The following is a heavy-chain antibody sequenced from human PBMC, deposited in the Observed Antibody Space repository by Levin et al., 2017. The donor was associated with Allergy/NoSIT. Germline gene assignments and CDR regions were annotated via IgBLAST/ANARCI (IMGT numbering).Heavy chain of an antibody. J-gene: IGHJ6*02. CDR2: INPSGSNT. CDR1: GYTFTTYY. D-gene: IGHD2-15*01. Sequence: GESLKISCKASGYTFTTYYMHWVRQAPGQGLEWMGIINPSGSNTTYAQKFQDRVTMTRDTSTSTVYMELSSLRSEDTAVYYCARRCSGGSCYDYYGMDVWGQGTTVTVSS. V-gene: IGHV1-46*01. CDR3: ARRCSGGSCYDYYGMDV.